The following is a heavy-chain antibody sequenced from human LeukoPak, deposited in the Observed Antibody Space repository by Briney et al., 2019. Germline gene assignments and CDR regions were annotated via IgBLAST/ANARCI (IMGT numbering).Heavy chain of an antibody. Sequence: GESLKISCKGSGYSFTSYWIGWVRQMPGKSLAWMGIIYPGDSDTRYSPSFQGQVTISADKSISTAYLQWSSLKASDTAMYYCARTYSSSWYYFDYWGQGTLVTVSS. CDR1: GYSFTSYW. CDR3: ARTYSSSWYYFDY. D-gene: IGHD6-13*01. J-gene: IGHJ4*02. V-gene: IGHV5-51*01. CDR2: IYPGDSDT.